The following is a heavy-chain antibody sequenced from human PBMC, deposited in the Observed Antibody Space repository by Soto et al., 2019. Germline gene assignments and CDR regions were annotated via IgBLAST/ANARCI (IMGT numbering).Heavy chain of an antibody. CDR3: ASHDGGARFDP. CDR1: RYILTAYF. J-gene: IGHJ5*02. Sequence: QVQLVQSGAEVKKPGASVKVSCKAPRYILTAYFMHWLRQAPGQGLEWMGWINPNNGATHYGLCFQGRVMMTRETSISTAYVELSSLRSDDTAVYYWASHDGGARFDPWGQGTLVIVSS. D-gene: IGHD1-1*01. V-gene: IGHV1-2*02. CDR2: INPNNGAT.